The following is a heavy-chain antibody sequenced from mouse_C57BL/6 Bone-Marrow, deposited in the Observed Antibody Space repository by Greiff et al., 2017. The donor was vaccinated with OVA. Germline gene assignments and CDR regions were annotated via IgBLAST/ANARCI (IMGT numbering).Heavy chain of an antibody. J-gene: IGHJ2*01. V-gene: IGHV1-82*01. D-gene: IGHD2-4*01. CDR1: GYAFSSSW. Sequence: QVQLQQSGPELVKPGASVKISCKASGYAFSSSWMNWVKQRPGKGLEWIGRIYPGDGDTNYNGKFKGKATLTADKSSSTAYMQLSSLTSEDSAVYFCARKIYYDLDYWGQGTTLTVSS. CDR2: IYPGDGDT. CDR3: ARKIYYDLDY.